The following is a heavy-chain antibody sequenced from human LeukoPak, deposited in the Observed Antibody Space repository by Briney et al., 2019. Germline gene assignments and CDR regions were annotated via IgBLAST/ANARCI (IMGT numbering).Heavy chain of an antibody. D-gene: IGHD6-19*01. Sequence: ASVKVSCKASGYTFTSYYMHWVRQAPGQGLEWMGIINPSGGSTSYAQKFQGRVTITRDMSTSTVYMELSSLRSEDTAVYYCARGSGWSRDIYYFDYWGQGTLVTVSS. CDR3: ARGSGWSRDIYYFDY. V-gene: IGHV1-46*01. CDR1: GYTFTSYY. CDR2: INPSGGST. J-gene: IGHJ4*02.